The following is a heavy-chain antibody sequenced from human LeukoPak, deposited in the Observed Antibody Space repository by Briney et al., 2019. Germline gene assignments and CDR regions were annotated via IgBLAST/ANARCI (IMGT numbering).Heavy chain of an antibody. CDR2: ISWDGDTT. J-gene: IGHJ4*02. Sequence: PGGSPRLSCAAAGFDFEDYMMHWVRQAPGQGLEWVSLISWDGDTTYYADSVKGRFTISRDNSKNSLYLQMNSLRIEDTAFYYCVKGGQGGSCHYWGQGTLVTVSS. D-gene: IGHD2-15*01. CDR1: GFDFEDYM. CDR3: VKGGQGGSCHY. V-gene: IGHV3-43*01.